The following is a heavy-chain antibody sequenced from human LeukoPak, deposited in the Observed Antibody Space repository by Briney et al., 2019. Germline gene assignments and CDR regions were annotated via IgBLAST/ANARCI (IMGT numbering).Heavy chain of an antibody. CDR1: GYTLTELS. CDR2: FDPEDGET. D-gene: IGHD4-17*01. J-gene: IGHJ6*02. V-gene: IGHV1-24*01. CDR3: ARTFPALYGDYGEWAYYYYGMDV. Sequence: ASVKVSCKVSGYTLTELSMHWVRQAPGKGLEWMGGFDPEDGETIYAQKFQGRVTMTEDTSTDTAYMELSSLRSEDTAVYYCARTFPALYGDYGEWAYYYYGMDVWGQGTTVTVSS.